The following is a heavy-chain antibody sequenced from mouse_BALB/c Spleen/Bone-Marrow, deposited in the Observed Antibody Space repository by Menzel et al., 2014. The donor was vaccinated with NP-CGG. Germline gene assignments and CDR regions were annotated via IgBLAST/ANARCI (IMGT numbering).Heavy chain of an antibody. CDR3: ARDVGYGNYFVY. CDR1: GFTFSDFY. Sequence: EGKLVESGGGLVQPGDSLRHSCATSGFTFSDFYMEWVRQPPGKRLEWIAASRNKAKHYTTEYSASVKGRFIVSRDTSQSILYLQMNALRAEDTAIYYCARDVGYGNYFVYWGQGTLVTVSA. CDR2: SRNKAKHYTT. J-gene: IGHJ3*01. D-gene: IGHD2-10*02. V-gene: IGHV7-1*02.